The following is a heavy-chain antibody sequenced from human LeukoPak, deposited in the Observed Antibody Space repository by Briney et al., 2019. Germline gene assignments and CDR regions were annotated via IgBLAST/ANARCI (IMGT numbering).Heavy chain of an antibody. J-gene: IGHJ4*02. CDR2: IVGNGGDI. Sequence: GGSLRLSCTASGFDFSTYAMNWVRQAPGKGLEWVSVIVGNGGDIDYAESVKGRFTISRDNSKNTLYLQMNSLRAEDTAVYFCAKDLTPDGRYDVDYWGRGTLVTVSS. V-gene: IGHV3-23*01. D-gene: IGHD3-16*02. CDR3: AKDLTPDGRYDVDY. CDR1: GFDFSTYA.